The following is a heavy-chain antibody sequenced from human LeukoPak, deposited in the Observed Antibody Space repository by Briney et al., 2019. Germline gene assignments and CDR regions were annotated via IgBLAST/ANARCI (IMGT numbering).Heavy chain of an antibody. D-gene: IGHD3-22*01. J-gene: IGHJ3*02. CDR3: ASAFRDSSGYPENDAFDM. CDR2: IYPLDSDT. V-gene: IGHV5-51*01. Sequence: GESLKISCKGSGYSFPNYWIGWVRQMSGKGLERMGIIYPLDSDTRYSPSFQGLVTISADTSISTAYLQWSSLKASDTAMYYCASAFRDSSGYPENDAFDMWGQGTMVTVSS. CDR1: GYSFPNYW.